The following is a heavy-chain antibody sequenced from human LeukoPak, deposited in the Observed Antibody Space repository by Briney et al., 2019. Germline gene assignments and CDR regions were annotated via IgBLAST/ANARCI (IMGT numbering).Heavy chain of an antibody. Sequence: SQTLSLTCTVSGGSISSGGYYWSWIRQPPGKGLEWIGYIYHSGSTYYNPSLKSRVTISVDRSKNQFSLKLSSVTAADTAVYYCARVRGIAAAEDYWGQGTLVTVSS. CDR1: GGSISSGGYY. D-gene: IGHD6-13*01. CDR2: IYHSGST. J-gene: IGHJ4*02. CDR3: ARVRGIAAAEDY. V-gene: IGHV4-30-2*01.